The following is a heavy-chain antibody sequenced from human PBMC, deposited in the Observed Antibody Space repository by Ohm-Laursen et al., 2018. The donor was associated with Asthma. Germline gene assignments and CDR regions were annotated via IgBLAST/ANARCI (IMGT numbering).Heavy chain of an antibody. V-gene: IGHV3-21*01. CDR2: ISSSGSRL. Sequence: GSLRLSCAASGFSFNTYSMNWVRQAPGKGLGWVAAISSSGSRLLYADSVRGRFTISRDNAKNSVSLQMNSLRAEDTAVYYCVRSVDDGGNSGDYWGQGTLVTVSS. D-gene: IGHD4-23*01. CDR3: VRSVDDGGNSGDY. J-gene: IGHJ4*02. CDR1: GFSFNTYS.